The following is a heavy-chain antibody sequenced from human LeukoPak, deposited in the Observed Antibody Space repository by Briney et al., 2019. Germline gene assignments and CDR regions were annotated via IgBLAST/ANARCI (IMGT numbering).Heavy chain of an antibody. J-gene: IGHJ4*02. V-gene: IGHV4-59*12. CDR2: IYYSGST. CDR1: GGSISTYY. CDR3: ARDMGVFSKWSKYDY. Sequence: PSETLSLTCTVSGGSISTYYWSWIRQPPGKGLEWIGYIYYSGSTNYNPSLKSRVTISIDTSQNQFSLHLNSVTPEDTAVYYCARDMGVFSKWSKYDYWGQGTLVTVSS. D-gene: IGHD2-15*01.